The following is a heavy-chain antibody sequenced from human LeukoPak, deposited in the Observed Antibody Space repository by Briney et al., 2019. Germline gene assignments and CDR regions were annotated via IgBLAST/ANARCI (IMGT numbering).Heavy chain of an antibody. CDR2: IYYSGST. Sequence: SETLSLTCTVSGYSISSAYYWGWIRQPPGKGLEWIGYIYYSGSTNYNPSLKSRVTISVDTSKNQFSLKLSSVTAADTAVYYCARGSSAAAGTPYYYYYMDVWGIGTTVTVSS. D-gene: IGHD6-13*01. J-gene: IGHJ6*03. V-gene: IGHV4-61*01. CDR1: GYSISSAYY. CDR3: ARGSSAAAGTPYYYYYMDV.